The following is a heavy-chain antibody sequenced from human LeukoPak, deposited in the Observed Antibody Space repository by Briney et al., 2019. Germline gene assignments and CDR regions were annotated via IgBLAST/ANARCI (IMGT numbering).Heavy chain of an antibody. V-gene: IGHV1-69*13. J-gene: IGHJ4*02. D-gene: IGHD3-10*01. Sequence: SVKVSCKASGGTFSTYAISWVRQAPGQGLDWMGGIIPMFGTASYAQKFQGRVTIIADESTSTVDMELSNLRSEDTAVYYCARVMVARYGSGSYYGYWGQGTLVTVSS. CDR2: IIPMFGTA. CDR3: ARVMVARYGSGSYYGY. CDR1: GGTFSTYA.